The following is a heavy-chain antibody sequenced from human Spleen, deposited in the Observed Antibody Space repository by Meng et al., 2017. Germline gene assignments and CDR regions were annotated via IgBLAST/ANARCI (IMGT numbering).Heavy chain of an antibody. CDR3: ALRFLNSFDN. V-gene: IGHV4-4*02. Sequence: QVHLQESGPGLVKPSGKLSLTCAVSGGSISSRNWWTWVRQPPGKGLEWIGEMFHTGSSNYNPSLKSRVSISVDTSKNQFSLKLTSVTAADTAMYYCALRFLNSFDNWGQGALVTVSS. CDR2: MFHTGSS. D-gene: IGHD3-16*01. CDR1: GGSISSRNW. J-gene: IGHJ4*02.